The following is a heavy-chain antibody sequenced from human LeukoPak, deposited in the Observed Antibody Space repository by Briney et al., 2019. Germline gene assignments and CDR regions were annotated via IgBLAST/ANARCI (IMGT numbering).Heavy chain of an antibody. D-gene: IGHD3-22*01. J-gene: IGHJ4*02. CDR1: GFTFSSYS. CDR2: ISSSSSYI. V-gene: IGHV3-21*01. Sequence: GGSLRLSXAASGFTFSSYSMNWVRQAPGKGLEWVSSISSSSSYIYYADSVKGRFTISRDNAKNSLYLQMNGLGAEDTAVYYCAGRGYYYDSSGYYEEDYWGQGTLVTVSS. CDR3: AGRGYYYDSSGYYEEDY.